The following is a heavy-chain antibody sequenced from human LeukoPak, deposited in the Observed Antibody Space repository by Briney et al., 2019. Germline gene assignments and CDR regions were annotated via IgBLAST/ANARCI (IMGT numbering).Heavy chain of an antibody. J-gene: IGHJ6*03. D-gene: IGHD3-3*01. CDR3: ARVVVFGVVSSDYYYYMDV. CDR2: INHSGST. Sequence: LETLSLTCAVYGGSFSGYYWSWIRQPPGKGLEWIGEINHSGSTNYNPSLKSRVTMSVDTSKNQFSLRLSSVTAADTAVYYCARVVVFGVVSSDYYYYMDVWGKGTTVTVSS. CDR1: GGSFSGYY. V-gene: IGHV4-34*01.